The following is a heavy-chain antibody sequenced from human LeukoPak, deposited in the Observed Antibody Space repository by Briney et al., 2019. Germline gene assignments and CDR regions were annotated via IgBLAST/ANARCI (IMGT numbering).Heavy chain of an antibody. Sequence: PSETLSLTCTVSGGSISSSSYYWGWIRQPPGKGLEWIGSIYYSGSTYYNPSLKSRVTISVDTSKNQFSLKLSSVTAADTAVYYCARSGPLLRYFDWLLYGFDYWGQGTLVTVSS. CDR2: IYYSGST. CDR1: GGSISSSSYY. V-gene: IGHV4-39*01. D-gene: IGHD3-9*01. CDR3: ARSGPLLRYFDWLLYGFDY. J-gene: IGHJ4*02.